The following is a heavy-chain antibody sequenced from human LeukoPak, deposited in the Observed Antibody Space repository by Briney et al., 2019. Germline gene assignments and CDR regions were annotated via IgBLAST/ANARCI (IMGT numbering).Heavy chain of an antibody. CDR3: ARLDFWSGYYTGGDY. D-gene: IGHD3-3*01. CDR2: ISAYNGNT. Sequence: ASVKVSCKASGYTFTNYGISWVRQAPGQGLEWMGWISAYNGNTNYAQKLQGRVTMTTDTSTSTAYMELRSLRSDDTAVYYCARLDFWSGYYTGGDYWGQGTLVTVSS. J-gene: IGHJ4*02. V-gene: IGHV1-18*01. CDR1: GYTFTNYG.